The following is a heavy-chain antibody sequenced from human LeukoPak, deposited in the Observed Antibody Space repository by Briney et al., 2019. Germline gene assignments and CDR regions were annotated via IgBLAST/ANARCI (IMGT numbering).Heavy chain of an antibody. CDR3: ARDRGSGSYYTDAFDI. J-gene: IGHJ3*02. D-gene: IGHD3-10*01. CDR1: GVSISNYY. CDR2: IYYSGST. V-gene: IGHV4-59*01. Sequence: SETLSLTCAVSGVSISNYYLSWIRQPPGKGLEWIGYIYYSGSTNYNPSLKSRVTISVDTSKNQFSLKLSSVTAADTAVYYCARDRGSGSYYTDAFDIWGQGTMVTVSS.